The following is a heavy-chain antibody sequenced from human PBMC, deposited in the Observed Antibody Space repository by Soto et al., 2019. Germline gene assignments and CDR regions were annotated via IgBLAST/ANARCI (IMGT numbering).Heavy chain of an antibody. J-gene: IGHJ6*02. V-gene: IGHV1-69*13. CDR2: IIPIVGTA. CDR1: GGTFSSYA. CDR3: AREWRRAYYYSGMDV. Sequence: ASVKVSCKASGGTFSSYAISWVRQAPGQGLEWMGGIIPIVGTANYAQKFQGRVTITADESTSTAYMELSSLRSEDTAVYYCAREWRRAYYYSGMDVWGQGTTVTVFS. D-gene: IGHD3-3*01.